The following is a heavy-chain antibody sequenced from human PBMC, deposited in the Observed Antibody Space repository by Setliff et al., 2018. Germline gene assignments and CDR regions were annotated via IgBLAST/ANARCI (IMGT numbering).Heavy chain of an antibody. V-gene: IGHV4-59*01. J-gene: IGHJ6*02. CDR1: GDSINHFF. CDR2: IYYSGGA. Sequence: SETLSLTCSVSGDSINHFFWTWVRLSPGKGLEWIGYIYYSGGATYNPSLRGRASIAIGASKAHFSLDLRSVTAADTAVYYCARLSWNGLRYYGLDVWGQGTTVTVSS. D-gene: IGHD3-3*01. CDR3: ARLSWNGLRYYGLDV.